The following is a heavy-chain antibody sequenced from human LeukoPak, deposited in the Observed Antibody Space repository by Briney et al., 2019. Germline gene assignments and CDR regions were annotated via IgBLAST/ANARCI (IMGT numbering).Heavy chain of an antibody. CDR1: GFTFANAS. CDR2: IKSKTEGGTT. V-gene: IGHV3-15*01. J-gene: IGHJ5*02. Sequence: GGSLRLSCLTSGFTFANASMSWVRQAPGKGLQWVGLIKSKTEGGTTFYAAPVKDRFRISRDDGRNTLYLQMNSLTVGDTGVYYCTTGNPWGQGTLVTVSS. CDR3: TTGNP.